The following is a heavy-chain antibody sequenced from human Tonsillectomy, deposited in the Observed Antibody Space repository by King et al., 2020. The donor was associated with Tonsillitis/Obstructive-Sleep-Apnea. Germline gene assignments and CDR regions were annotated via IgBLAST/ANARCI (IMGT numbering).Heavy chain of an antibody. CDR3: ARDSPYDSSGLSFDY. CDR1: GFTFSSYA. J-gene: IGHJ4*02. V-gene: IGHV3-30*04. CDR2: ISYDGSNK. Sequence: VQLVQSGGGVVQPGRSLRLSCAASGFTFSSYAMHWVRQAPGKGLEWVAVISYDGSNKYYADSVKGRFTISRDNSKNTLYLQMNSLRAEDTAVYYCARDSPYDSSGLSFDYWGQGTLVTVSS. D-gene: IGHD3-22*01.